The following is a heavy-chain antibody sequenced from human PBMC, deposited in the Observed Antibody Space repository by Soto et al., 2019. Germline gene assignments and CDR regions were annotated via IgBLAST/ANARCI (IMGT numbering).Heavy chain of an antibody. V-gene: IGHV5-51*01. J-gene: IGHJ5*02. CDR2: IYPGDSDT. D-gene: IGHD2-2*01. CDR3: ARLDIVVVPAANNWFDP. CDR1: GYSFTSYW. Sequence: GESLKISCKGSGYSFTSYWIGWVRQMPGKGLEWMGIIYPGDSDTRYSPSFQGQVTISADKSISTAYLQWSSLKASDTAMYYCARLDIVVVPAANNWFDPWGQGTLVTVS.